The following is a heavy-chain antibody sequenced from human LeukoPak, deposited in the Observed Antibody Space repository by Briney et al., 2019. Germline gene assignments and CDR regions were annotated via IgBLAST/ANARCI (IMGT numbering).Heavy chain of an antibody. CDR1: GGSISSGDYY. J-gene: IGHJ6*02. V-gene: IGHV4-30-4*01. Sequence: SETLSLTCTVSGGSISSGDYYWSWIRQPPGKGLEWIGYIYYSGSTYYNPSLKSRVTISVDTSKNQFSLKLSSVTAADTAVYYCARGQRIPSYYYYGMDVWGQGTTVTVSS. CDR3: ARGQRIPSYYYYGMDV. D-gene: IGHD2-15*01. CDR2: IYYSGST.